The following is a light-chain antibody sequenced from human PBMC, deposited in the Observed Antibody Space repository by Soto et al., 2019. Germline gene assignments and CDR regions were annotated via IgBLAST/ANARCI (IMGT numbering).Light chain of an antibody. V-gene: IGLV2-18*02. CDR2: EVS. J-gene: IGLJ1*01. Sequence: QSSLTQPPPVSGSPGQSVAISCPGTSSAVGSYNRVSWYQQPPGTAPKVMIYEVSNRPSGVPDRFSGSKSGNTASLTISGLQAEDEADYYCSSYTSSNTYVFGTGTKVTVL. CDR1: SSAVGSYNR. CDR3: SSYTSSNTYV.